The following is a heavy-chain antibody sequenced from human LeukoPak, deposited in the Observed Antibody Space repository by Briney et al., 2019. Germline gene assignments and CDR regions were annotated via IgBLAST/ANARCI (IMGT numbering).Heavy chain of an antibody. D-gene: IGHD3-22*01. CDR2: INSDGSST. CDR3: ARGGYYVRSVGY. CDR1: GFTFSSYW. J-gene: IGHJ4*02. V-gene: IGHV3-74*01. Sequence: PGGSLRLSCAASGFTFSSYWMHWVRQAPEKGLVWVSHINSDGSSTSYADSVKGRFTISRDNAKNTLYLQMNSLRAEDTAVYYCARGGYYVRSVGYWGQGTLVTVSS.